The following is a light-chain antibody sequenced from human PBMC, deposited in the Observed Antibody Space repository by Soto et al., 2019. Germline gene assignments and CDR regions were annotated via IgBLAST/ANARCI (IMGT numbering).Light chain of an antibody. CDR3: QQYDNLLPLT. V-gene: IGKV1-33*01. CDR1: QDISNY. J-gene: IGKJ4*01. CDR2: DAS. Sequence: DIQMTQSPSSLSASVGDRVTITCQASQDISNYLNWYQQKAGKAPKLLIYDASNLETGVPSRFSGSGSGTDFTFTISSLQPEDIATYYCQQYDNLLPLTFGGGTKVDIK.